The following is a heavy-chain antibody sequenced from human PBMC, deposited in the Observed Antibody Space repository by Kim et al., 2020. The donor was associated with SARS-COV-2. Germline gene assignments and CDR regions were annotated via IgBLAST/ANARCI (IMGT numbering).Heavy chain of an antibody. V-gene: IGHV3-30*03. CDR3: VARNAQLWVGEFYYYGMDV. J-gene: IGHJ6*02. CDR1: GFTFSSYG. D-gene: IGHD5-18*01. Sequence: GGSLRLSCAASGFTFSSYGMHWVRQAPGKGLEWVAVISYDGSNKYYADSVKGRFTISRDNSKNTLYLQMNSLRAEDTAVYYCVARNAQLWVGEFYYYGMDVWGQGTTVTVSS. CDR2: ISYDGSNK.